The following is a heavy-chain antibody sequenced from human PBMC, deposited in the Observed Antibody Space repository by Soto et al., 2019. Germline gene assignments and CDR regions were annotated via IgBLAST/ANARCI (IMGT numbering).Heavy chain of an antibody. CDR2: IYWDDDK. J-gene: IGHJ5*02. V-gene: IGHV2-5*02. CDR3: AHSGDEPRYCSGGSCYSNWFDP. Sequence: SGPTLVNPTQTLTLTCTFSGFSLSTSGVGVGWIRQPPGKALEWLALIYWDDDKRYSPSLKSRLTITKDTSKNQVVLTMTNMDPVDTATYYCAHSGDEPRYCSGGSCYSNWFDPWGQGTLVTVSS. CDR1: GFSLSTSGVG. D-gene: IGHD2-15*01.